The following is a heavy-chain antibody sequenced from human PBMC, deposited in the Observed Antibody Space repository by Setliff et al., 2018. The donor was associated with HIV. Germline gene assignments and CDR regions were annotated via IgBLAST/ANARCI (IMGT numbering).Heavy chain of an antibody. CDR3: ARRGWNGYKSFED. D-gene: IGHD1-1*01. V-gene: IGHV4-59*12. J-gene: IGHJ4*02. CDR2: INHSGST. CDR1: GGSISSYY. Sequence: SETLSLTCTVSGGSISSYYWSWIRQPPGKGLEWIGEINHSGSTNCNPSLQSRVTISVDTSKKQVSLNVRSVTAADTAVYYCARRGWNGYKSFEDWGQGTQVTVSS.